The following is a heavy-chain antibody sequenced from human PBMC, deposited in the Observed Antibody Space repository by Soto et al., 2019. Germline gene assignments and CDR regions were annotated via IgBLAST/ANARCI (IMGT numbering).Heavy chain of an antibody. V-gene: IGHV3-64D*08. CDR1: GFTFSSYA. D-gene: IGHD3-22*01. CDR3: VKDLYYYDSSGYYNY. Sequence: GGSLRLSCSAAGFTFSSYAMHWVRQAPGKGLEYVSAISSNGGSTYYADSVKGRFTISRDNSKNTLYLQMSSLRAEDTAVYYCVKDLYYYDSSGYYNYWGQGTLVTVSS. J-gene: IGHJ4*02. CDR2: ISSNGGST.